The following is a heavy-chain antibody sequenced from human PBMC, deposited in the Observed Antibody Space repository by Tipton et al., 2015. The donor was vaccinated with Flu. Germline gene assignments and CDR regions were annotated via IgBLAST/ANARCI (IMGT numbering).Heavy chain of an antibody. CDR3: AKDRYPSGSYGFDY. CDR2: INEDGSVT. J-gene: IGHJ4*02. CDR1: GFAFSSYW. V-gene: IGHV3-7*03. Sequence: LRLSCAASGFAFSSYWLLWVRQAPGKGLEWVANINEDGSVTYYVDSVKGRFTISRDNARNSVFLQMSSLRAEDTAVYYCAKDRYPSGSYGFDYWGQGTLVTVSS. D-gene: IGHD3-10*01.